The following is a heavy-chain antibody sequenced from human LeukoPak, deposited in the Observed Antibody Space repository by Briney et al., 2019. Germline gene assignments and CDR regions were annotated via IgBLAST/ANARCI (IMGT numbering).Heavy chain of an antibody. V-gene: IGHV3-30-3*01. D-gene: IGHD3-22*01. CDR3: ARDAITTTYFDY. J-gene: IGHJ4*02. Sequence: GRSLRLSCAASGFTFSSYAMHWVRQAPGKGLEWVAVISYDGSNKYYADSVKGRFTISRDNSKNTLYLQMNSLRAEDTAVYYCARDAITTTYFDYWGQGTLVTVSS. CDR2: ISYDGSNK. CDR1: GFTFSSYA.